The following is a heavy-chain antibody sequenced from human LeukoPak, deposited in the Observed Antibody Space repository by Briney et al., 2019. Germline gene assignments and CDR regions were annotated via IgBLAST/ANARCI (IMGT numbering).Heavy chain of an antibody. CDR3: ARSRGDRYYYYMDV. CDR1: GFTFSSYW. V-gene: IGHV3-7*01. D-gene: IGHD3-16*01. J-gene: IGHJ6*03. Sequence: GGSLRLSCAASGFTFSSYWMSWVRQAPGKGLEWVANIKQDGSEKYYVDSVKGRFTISRDNAKNSLYLQMNSLRAEDTAVYYCARSRGDRYYYYMDVWGKGTTVTVSS. CDR2: IKQDGSEK.